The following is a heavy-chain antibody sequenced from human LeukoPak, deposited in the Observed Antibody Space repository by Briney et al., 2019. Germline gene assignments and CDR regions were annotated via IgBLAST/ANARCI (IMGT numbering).Heavy chain of an antibody. Sequence: ASVKVSCKASGYTFSNYYMHWVRQAPGQGLEWMGWMNPNGGGTNYAQKFQGRFTMTRDTSINTAYMEVSGLRSDDTAVYYRSKGSPTGAMAGTGCDYGGQGTLVGVSS. D-gene: IGHD6-19*01. J-gene: IGHJ4*02. CDR1: GYTFSNYY. CDR2: MNPNGGGT. CDR3: SKGSPTGAMAGTGCDY. V-gene: IGHV1-2*02.